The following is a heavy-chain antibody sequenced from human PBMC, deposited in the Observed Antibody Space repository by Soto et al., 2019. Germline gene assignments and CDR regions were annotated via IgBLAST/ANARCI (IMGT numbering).Heavy chain of an antibody. J-gene: IGHJ6*02. CDR2: ISYDGSNK. CDR1: GFTFSSYA. CDR3: ARDVKYCSGGSCFIYGMDV. D-gene: IGHD2-15*01. Sequence: VGSLRLSCAASGFTFSSYAMHWVRQAPGKGLDWVAVISYDGSNKYYADSVKGRFTISRDNSKNTLYLQMNSLRAEDTAVYYCARDVKYCSGGSCFIYGMDVWGQGTTVTVSS. V-gene: IGHV3-30-3*01.